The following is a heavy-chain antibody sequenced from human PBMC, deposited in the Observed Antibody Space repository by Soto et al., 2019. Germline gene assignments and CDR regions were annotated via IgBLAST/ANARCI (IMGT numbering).Heavy chain of an antibody. J-gene: IGHJ4*02. CDR1: GLTFGDYA. CDR3: TRDRYGSGSYVDY. D-gene: IGHD3-10*01. V-gene: IGHV3-49*03. Sequence: GGSLRLSCTASGLTFGDYAMSWFRQAPGKGLEWVGFIRSKAYGGTTEYAASVKGRFTISRDDSKSIAYLQMNSLKTEDTAVYYCTRDRYGSGSYVDYWGQGTLVTVSS. CDR2: IRSKAYGGTT.